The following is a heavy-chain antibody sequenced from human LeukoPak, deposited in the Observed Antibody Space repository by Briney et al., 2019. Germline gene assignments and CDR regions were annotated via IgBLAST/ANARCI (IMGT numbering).Heavy chain of an antibody. CDR1: GGSISGYY. D-gene: IGHD3-10*01. V-gene: IGHV4-59*01. CDR3: AASTGSGSYFDYYYYGMDV. Sequence: SETLSLTCTVSGGSISGYYWSWIRQPPGKGLEWVGYIYYSGSTNYNPSLKSRVTISVDTSKNQFSLKLSSVTAADTAVYYCAASTGSGSYFDYYYYGMDVWGQGTTVTASS. J-gene: IGHJ6*02. CDR2: IYYSGST.